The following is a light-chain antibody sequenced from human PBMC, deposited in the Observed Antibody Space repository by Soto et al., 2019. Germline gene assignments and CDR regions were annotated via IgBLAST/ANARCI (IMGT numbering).Light chain of an antibody. CDR3: QQYSDWPLT. J-gene: IGKJ3*01. CDR2: DAS. Sequence: EIVMTQSPATLSVSPGERATLSCRASHSVRSNYLAWYQQKPGQAPRLLIYDASTRATGIPTRLSGSGSGTEFLLTISSLQSEYLAVYFCQQYSDWPLTFGPGTKVDI. V-gene: IGKV3-15*01. CDR1: HSVRSN.